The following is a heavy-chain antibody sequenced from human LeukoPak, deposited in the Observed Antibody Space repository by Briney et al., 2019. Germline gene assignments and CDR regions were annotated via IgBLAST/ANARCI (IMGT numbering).Heavy chain of an antibody. D-gene: IGHD2-2*01. CDR3: ARRYCSSTDCLFDY. V-gene: IGHV3-23*01. Sequence: PGGSLRLSCAASGFTFSSYAMSWVRQAPGKGLEWVSAISGSGGSTYYADSVKSRFTISRDNSKNSLYLQMNSLRAEDTAVYYCARRYCSSTDCLFDYWGQGTLVTVSS. J-gene: IGHJ4*02. CDR2: ISGSGGST. CDR1: GFTFSSYA.